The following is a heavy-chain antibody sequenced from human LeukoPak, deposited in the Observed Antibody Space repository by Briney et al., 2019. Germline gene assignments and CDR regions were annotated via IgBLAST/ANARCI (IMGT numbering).Heavy chain of an antibody. CDR2: ISSASTYK. CDR1: RFTFSTYS. CDR3: ARGGRGSYDSYFDY. Sequence: GGSLRLSCAASRFTFSTYSMAWVRQAPGKGLEWVSYISSASTYKYYADSVKGRFTISRDNAKNSLYLQMNSLRAEDTAVYYCARGGRGSYDSYFDYWGQGILVTVSS. J-gene: IGHJ4*02. V-gene: IGHV3-21*06. D-gene: IGHD1-26*01.